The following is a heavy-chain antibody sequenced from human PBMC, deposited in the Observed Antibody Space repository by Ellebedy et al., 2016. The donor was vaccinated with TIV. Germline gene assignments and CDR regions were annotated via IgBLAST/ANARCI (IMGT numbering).Heavy chain of an antibody. CDR3: ARDSTEYCDNDCYDYFDN. D-gene: IGHD4-17*01. CDR2: ISNTSAYA. J-gene: IGHJ4*02. V-gene: IGHV3-21*01. CDR1: GFTFTDHS. Sequence: GESLKISCVASGFTFTDHSMSWVRQAPGRGLEWVSSISNTSAYADYGDSVKGRFTVSRDNAKNSLYLQMNSLRSEDTAVYYCARDSTEYCDNDCYDYFDNWGQGTLVTVSS.